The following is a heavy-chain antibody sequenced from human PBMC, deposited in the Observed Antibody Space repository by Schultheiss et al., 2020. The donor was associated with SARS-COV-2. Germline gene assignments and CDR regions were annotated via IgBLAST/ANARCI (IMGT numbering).Heavy chain of an antibody. CDR2: INHSGST. J-gene: IGHJ4*02. D-gene: IGHD3-10*01. CDR3: ARTPGDHGAFDY. CDR1: GGSFSGYY. V-gene: IGHV4-34*01. Sequence: GSLRLSCAVYGGSFSGYYWSWIRQPPGKGLEWIGEINHSGSTNYNPSLKSRVTISVDTSKNQFSLKLSSVTAADTAVYYCARTPGDHGAFDYWGQGTLVTVSS.